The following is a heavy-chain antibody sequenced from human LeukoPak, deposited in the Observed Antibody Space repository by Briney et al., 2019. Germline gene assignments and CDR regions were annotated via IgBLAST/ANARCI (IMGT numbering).Heavy chain of an antibody. CDR2: ISSSSSSYT. V-gene: IGHV3-11*06. CDR3: ARDERERGYSYGLYYFDY. Sequence: GGSLRLSCAASGFTFSDYYMSWIRQAPGKGLEWVSYISSSSSSYTNYADSVKGGFTISRDNAKNSLYLQMNSLRAEDTAVYYCARDERERGYSYGLYYFDYWGQGTLVTVSS. D-gene: IGHD5-18*01. CDR1: GFTFSDYY. J-gene: IGHJ4*02.